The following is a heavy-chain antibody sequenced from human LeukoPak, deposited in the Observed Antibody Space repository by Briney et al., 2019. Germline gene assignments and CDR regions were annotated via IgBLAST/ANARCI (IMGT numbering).Heavy chain of an antibody. J-gene: IGHJ6*02. CDR2: IYSGGDT. CDR1: GFTFSSYA. V-gene: IGHV3-53*01. Sequence: TGGSLRLSCAASGFTFSSYAMSWVRQAPGKGLECVSLIYSGGDTWYGDSVKGRFTVSRDNSKNTLYLQMNSLRAEDTAVYYCARDRGYAMDVWGQGTTVTVSS. CDR3: ARDRGYAMDV.